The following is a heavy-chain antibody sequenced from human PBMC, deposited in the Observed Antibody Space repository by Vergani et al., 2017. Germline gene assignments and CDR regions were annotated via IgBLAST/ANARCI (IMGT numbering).Heavy chain of an antibody. CDR2: IYVSGIT. CDR3: VRLXLERRGSDGAFDI. CDR1: GASINNDFYY. V-gene: IGHV4-61*02. J-gene: IGHJ3*02. Sequence: QVQLQESGPGLVKPSQTLTLTCTVSGASINNDFYYWHWIRQPAGKGLEWIGRIYVSGITDYNSSLQSRVSMSVDTSKKQFSLTLTSVTAADTAVYYCVRLXLERRGSDGAFDIWGPGTLVTVSS. D-gene: IGHD1-1*01.